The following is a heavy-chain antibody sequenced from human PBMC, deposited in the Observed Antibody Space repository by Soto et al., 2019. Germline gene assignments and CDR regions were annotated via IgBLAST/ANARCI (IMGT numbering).Heavy chain of an antibody. CDR2: IYPGDSDT. J-gene: IGHJ6*02. V-gene: IGHV5-51*01. CDR1: GYSFTSYW. Sequence: PGESLKISCKGSGYSFTSYWIGWVRQMPGKGLEWMGIIYPGDSDTRYSPSFQGQVTISADKSISTAYLQWSSLKASDTTMYYCARQQGYYYYGMDVWGQGTTVTVSS. CDR3: ARQQGYYYYGMDV.